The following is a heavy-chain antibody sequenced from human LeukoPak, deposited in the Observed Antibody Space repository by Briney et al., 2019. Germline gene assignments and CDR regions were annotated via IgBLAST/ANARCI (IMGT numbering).Heavy chain of an antibody. D-gene: IGHD1-26*01. Sequence: PGGSLRLSCAASGFPFSTYAMSWARQAPGKGLEWVSSIGGSGSSTYYADSVKGRFTISRDSSKNTLYLQMNSLRAEDTAVYYCAKQGSGSYLDHWGQGTLVTVSS. J-gene: IGHJ4*02. CDR3: AKQGSGSYLDH. V-gene: IGHV3-23*01. CDR1: GFPFSTYA. CDR2: IGGSGSST.